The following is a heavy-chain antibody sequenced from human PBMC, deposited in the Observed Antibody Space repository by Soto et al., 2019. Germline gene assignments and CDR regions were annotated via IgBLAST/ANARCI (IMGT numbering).Heavy chain of an antibody. Sequence: ASVKVSCKVSGYTLTELSMHWLRQSPGKGLEWMGGFDPEDGETIYAQKFQGRVTMTEDTSTDTAYMELSSLRSEDTAVYYCATVFYDFWSGYDAFDIWGQGTMVTVSS. J-gene: IGHJ3*02. CDR1: GYTLTELS. CDR3: ATVFYDFWSGYDAFDI. D-gene: IGHD3-3*01. CDR2: FDPEDGET. V-gene: IGHV1-24*01.